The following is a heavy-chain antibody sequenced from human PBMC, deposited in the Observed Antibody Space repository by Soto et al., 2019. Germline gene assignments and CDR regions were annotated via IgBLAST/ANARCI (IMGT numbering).Heavy chain of an antibody. J-gene: IGHJ5*02. V-gene: IGHV4-59*01. D-gene: IGHD2-15*01. CDR1: GGSISSYY. CDR2: IYYSGST. Sequence: KTSETLSLTCTVSGGSISSYYWSWIRQPPGKGLEWIGYIYYSGSTNYNPSLKSRVTISVDTSKNQFSLKLSSVTAADTAVYYCARLIDIVVVVAATLRGAWFDPWGQGTLVTVSS. CDR3: ARLIDIVVVVAATLRGAWFDP.